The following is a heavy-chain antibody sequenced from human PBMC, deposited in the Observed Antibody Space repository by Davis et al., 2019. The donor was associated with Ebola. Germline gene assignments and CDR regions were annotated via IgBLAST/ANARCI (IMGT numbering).Heavy chain of an antibody. D-gene: IGHD2-2*01. CDR1: GFTFSSYS. V-gene: IGHV3-48*04. CDR3: ARGGDIVVVPAARDWFDP. Sequence: GGSLRLSCAASGFTFSSYSMNWVRQAPGKGLEWVAYISYSGATIYYADAVKGRFTISRDNANNSLHLQMNSLRIEDTAMYYCARGGDIVVVPAARDWFDPWGQGTLVTVSS. CDR2: ISYSGATI. J-gene: IGHJ5*02.